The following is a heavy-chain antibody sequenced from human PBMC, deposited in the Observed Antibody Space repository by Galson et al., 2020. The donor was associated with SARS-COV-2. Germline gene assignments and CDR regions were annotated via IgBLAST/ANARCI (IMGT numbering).Heavy chain of an antibody. V-gene: IGHV4-31*03. CDR1: GGSISSGGYY. CDR2: IYYSGST. D-gene: IGHD3-22*01. CDR3: ARDYVLLDYYDSSGYFVGAFDI. Sequence: SETLSLTCTVSGGSISSGGYYWSWIRQQPGKGLEWIGYIYYSGSTYYNPSLKSRVTISVDTSKNQFSLKLSSVTAADTAVYYCARDYVLLDYYDSSGYFVGAFDIWGQGTMVTVSS. J-gene: IGHJ3*02.